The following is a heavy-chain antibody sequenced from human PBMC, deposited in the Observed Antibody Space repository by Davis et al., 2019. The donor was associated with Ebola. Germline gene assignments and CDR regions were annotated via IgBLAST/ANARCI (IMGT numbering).Heavy chain of an antibody. Sequence: HSQTLSLTCAISGDSVSTAGWNWIRQSPSRGLEWLGRTYYTSKWYNDYAVSVKSRIIINTDTSKNQFSLQLKSVTPEDTAVYFCARGWLRTGLDYWGQGVPVTVSS. CDR3: ARGWLRTGLDY. J-gene: IGHJ4*02. V-gene: IGHV6-1*01. CDR2: TYYTSKWYN. CDR1: GDSVSTAG. D-gene: IGHD5-12*01.